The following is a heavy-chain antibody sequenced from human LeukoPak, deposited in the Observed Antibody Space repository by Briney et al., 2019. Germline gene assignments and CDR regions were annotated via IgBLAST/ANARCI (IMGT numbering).Heavy chain of an antibody. V-gene: IGHV3-7*01. CDR1: GFTFSSYW. D-gene: IGHD3-3*01. Sequence: GGSLRLSCAASGFTFSSYWMSWVRQAPGKGLEWVANIKQDGSEKYYVDSVKGRFTISRDNAKNSLYLQMNSLRAEDTAVYYCARDSEEYDFWSGYYTGPYDYWGQGTLVTSPQ. CDR3: ARDSEEYDFWSGYYTGPYDY. J-gene: IGHJ4*02. CDR2: IKQDGSEK.